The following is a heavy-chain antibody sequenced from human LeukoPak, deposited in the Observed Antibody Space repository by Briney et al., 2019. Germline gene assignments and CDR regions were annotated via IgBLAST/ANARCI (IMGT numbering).Heavy chain of an antibody. CDR1: GFTFNTYS. J-gene: IGHJ4*02. Sequence: GGSLRLSCAASGFTFNTYSMNWARQAPGKGLEWVSSITSSSSYIYYADSVKGRFTISRDNAKNSLYLQMNSLRAEDTAVYYCAGGLWYASGSDYWGQGTLVTVSS. V-gene: IGHV3-21*01. CDR2: ITSSSSYI. CDR3: AGGLWYASGSDY. D-gene: IGHD3-10*01.